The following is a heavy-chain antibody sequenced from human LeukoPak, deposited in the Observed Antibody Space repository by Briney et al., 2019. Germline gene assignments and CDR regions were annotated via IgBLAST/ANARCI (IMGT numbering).Heavy chain of an antibody. D-gene: IGHD3-3*01. V-gene: IGHV3-7*01. J-gene: IGHJ4*02. CDR1: GFTFSSYW. CDR3: ARFGSYYDFSHWDY. CDR2: IKQDGSEK. Sequence: PGGSLRLSCAASGFTFSSYWMSWVRQAPGKGLEWVANIKQDGSEKYYVDSVKGRFTISRDNAKNSLYLQMNSLRAEDTAVYYCARFGSYYDFSHWDYWGQGTLVTVSS.